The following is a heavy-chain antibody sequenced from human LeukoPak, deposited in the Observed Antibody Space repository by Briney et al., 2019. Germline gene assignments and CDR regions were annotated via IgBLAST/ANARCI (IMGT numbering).Heavy chain of an antibody. CDR3: ARDHGCSSTSCYEFVSNWFDP. Sequence: ASVKVSCKTSGYTFTNYDINWVRQATGQGFEWMGWMSPNSGNTGYAQKFQGRVTMTRDTSTSTVYMELSSLRSEDTAVYYCARDHGCSSTSCYEFVSNWFDPWGQGTLVTVSS. J-gene: IGHJ5*02. V-gene: IGHV1-8*01. CDR2: MSPNSGNT. D-gene: IGHD2-2*01. CDR1: GYTFTNYD.